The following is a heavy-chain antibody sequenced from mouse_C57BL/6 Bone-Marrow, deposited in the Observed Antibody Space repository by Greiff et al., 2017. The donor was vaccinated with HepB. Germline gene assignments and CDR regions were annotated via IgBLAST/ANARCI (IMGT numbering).Heavy chain of an antibody. J-gene: IGHJ1*03. CDR2: INPNNGGT. CDR1: GYTFTDYN. V-gene: IGHV1-18*01. Sequence: EVQLQQSGPELVKPGASVKIPCKASGYTFTDYNMDWVKQSHGKSLEWIGDINPNNGGTNYNQKFKGKATFTVDKSYSTAYMELRSLTSDDTSVYYCARGFYYEFYWSFDVWGTGTTVTVSS. D-gene: IGHD1-1*01. CDR3: ARGFYYEFYWSFDV.